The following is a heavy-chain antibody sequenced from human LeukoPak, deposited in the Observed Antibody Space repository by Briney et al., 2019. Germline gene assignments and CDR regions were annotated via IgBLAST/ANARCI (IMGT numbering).Heavy chain of an antibody. D-gene: IGHD6-13*01. J-gene: IGHJ4*02. CDR2: IYYSGST. Sequence: SETLSLTCTVSGGSISSYYWSWIRQPPGKGLEWIGYIYYSGSTDYNPSLKSRVTISVDTSKNQFSLKLSSVTAADTAVYYCASLKTGYSSSWVDYWGQGTLVTVSS. CDR1: GGSISSYY. CDR3: ASLKTGYSSSWVDY. V-gene: IGHV4-59*08.